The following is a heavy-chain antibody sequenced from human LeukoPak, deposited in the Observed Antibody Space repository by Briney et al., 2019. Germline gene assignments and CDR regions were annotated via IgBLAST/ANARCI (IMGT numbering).Heavy chain of an antibody. CDR1: GGAISSYY. J-gene: IGHJ4*02. CDR3: ARSIEGATRALDY. V-gene: IGHV4-59*01. CDR2: IYYSGST. D-gene: IGHD1-26*01. Sequence: SETLSLTCAVSGGAISSYYWSWIRQPPGTGLEWIGYIYYSGSTNYNPSLKRRVTISVDTSKNQFSLKLSSVTAAHTAVSYCARSIEGATRALDYWSQGTLVTVSS.